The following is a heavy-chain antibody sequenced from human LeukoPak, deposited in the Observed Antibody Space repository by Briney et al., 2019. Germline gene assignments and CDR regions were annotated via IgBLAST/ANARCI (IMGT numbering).Heavy chain of an antibody. CDR3: ARYVVYGSGKYYFDY. CDR1: GGSVSSTTYY. CDR2: INYSGST. J-gene: IGHJ4*02. V-gene: IGHV4-39*01. D-gene: IGHD3-10*01. Sequence: SETLSLTCTVAGGSVSSTTYYWSWIRQPPGKGLEWIASINYSGSTYYNPSLKSRVTISVDTSENQFSLKLSSVTAADTAVYYCARYVVYGSGKYYFDYWGQGTLVTVSS.